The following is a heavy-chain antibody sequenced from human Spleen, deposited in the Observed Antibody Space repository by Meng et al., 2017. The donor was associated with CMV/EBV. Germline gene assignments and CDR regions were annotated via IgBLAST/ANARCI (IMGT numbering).Heavy chain of an antibody. CDR3: VRDLPPDY. CDR2: ISGNSHYI. CDR1: GFNFDYYT. V-gene: IGHV3-21*04. J-gene: IGHJ4*02. Sequence: GGSLRLSCTASGFNFDYYTMHWVRQAPGKGLEWVSSISGNSHYIQYADSVKGRFTISRDNSKSTLSLQMNDLRDEDTAIYYCVRDLPPDYWGQGTLVTVSS.